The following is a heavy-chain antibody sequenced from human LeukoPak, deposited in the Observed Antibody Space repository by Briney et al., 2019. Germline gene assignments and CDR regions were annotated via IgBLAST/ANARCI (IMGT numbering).Heavy chain of an antibody. CDR2: ISSSSSTM. V-gene: IGHV3-48*01. CDR3: ARDPPGYRVRHIDY. D-gene: IGHD3-10*01. CDR1: EFTFSSYS. Sequence: PGGSLRLSCAASEFTFSSYSMNWVRQAPAKGLEWVSYISSSSSTMYYADSVKGRFTISRDNAKNSLYLQMNSLRAEDTAVYYCARDPPGYRVRHIDYWGQGTLVTVSS. J-gene: IGHJ4*02.